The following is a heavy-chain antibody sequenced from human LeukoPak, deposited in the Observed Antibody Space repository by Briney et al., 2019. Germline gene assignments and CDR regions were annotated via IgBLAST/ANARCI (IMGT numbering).Heavy chain of an antibody. D-gene: IGHD2-2*01. Sequence: ASVKVSCKASGYTFTSYGISWVRQAPGQGLEWMGWISAYNGNTNYAQKLQGRVTMTTDTSTSTAYMELRSLRSDDTAVYYCARDPDHRIPIVVVPAAILRYMDVWGKGTTVTASS. J-gene: IGHJ6*03. V-gene: IGHV1-18*01. CDR1: GYTFTSYG. CDR3: ARDPDHRIPIVVVPAAILRYMDV. CDR2: ISAYNGNT.